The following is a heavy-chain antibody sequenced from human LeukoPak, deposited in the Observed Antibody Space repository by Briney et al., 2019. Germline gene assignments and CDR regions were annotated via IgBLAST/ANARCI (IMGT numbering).Heavy chain of an antibody. CDR3: AKDLGYCTNGVCGFDY. J-gene: IGHJ4*02. CDR2: ISYDGSNK. V-gene: IGHV3-30-3*01. D-gene: IGHD2-8*01. CDR1: GFTFSSYA. Sequence: GGSLRLSCAASGFTFSSYAMHWVRQAPGKGLEWVAVISYDGSNKYYTDSVKGRFTISRDNSKNTLYLQMNSLRAEDRAVYYCAKDLGYCTNGVCGFDYWGQGTLVTVSS.